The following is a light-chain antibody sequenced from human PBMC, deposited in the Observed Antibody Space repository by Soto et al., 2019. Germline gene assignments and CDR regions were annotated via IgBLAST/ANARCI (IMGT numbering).Light chain of an antibody. V-gene: IGKV3-20*01. J-gene: IGKJ1*01. CDR1: QSVGGSY. CDR2: VAS. CDR3: XHYGXXPWT. Sequence: EIVLTQSPXTLSLSPGERATLSCRASQSVGGSYLAWFQQKPGQAPRLXIYVASTRATGVPDRXXXSXSAXXXXXXXXXXXPEXFAXYYCXHYGXXPWTFGQGTKVEIK.